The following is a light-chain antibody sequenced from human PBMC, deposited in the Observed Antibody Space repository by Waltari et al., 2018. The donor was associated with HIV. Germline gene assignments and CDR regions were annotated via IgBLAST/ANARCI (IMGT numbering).Light chain of an antibody. CDR2: EVS. CDR3: MSYISSATPE. V-gene: IGLV2-14*01. J-gene: IGLJ3*02. Sequence: QSALTQPASVSGSPGQSITISCTATSSDLHNFKSVSWYQHHPGKAPKVIIYEVSNRPSGVSNRFSGSMSGHTASLIISGLQAEDEADYFCMSYISSATPEFGGGTKLTVL. CDR1: SSDLHNFKS.